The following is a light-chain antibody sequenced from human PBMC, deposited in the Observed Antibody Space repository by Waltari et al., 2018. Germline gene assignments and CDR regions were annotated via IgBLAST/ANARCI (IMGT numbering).Light chain of an antibody. V-gene: IGLV1-36*01. Sequence: QSVLTQPPSLSESPRQRVTISCSGSSSNIGNNAVNWYQHLPGKAPELLIYFDDLLPPGVADRFSASKSGTSASRAISWLQSEDEAEYYCAAWDDSLNGWVFGGGTKLTVL. CDR1: SSNIGNNA. J-gene: IGLJ3*02. CDR3: AAWDDSLNGWV. CDR2: FDD.